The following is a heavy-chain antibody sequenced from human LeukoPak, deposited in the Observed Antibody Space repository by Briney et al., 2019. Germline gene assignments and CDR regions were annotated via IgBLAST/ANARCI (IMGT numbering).Heavy chain of an antibody. V-gene: IGHV3-48*03. CDR3: AGGHSSGYYPIDY. CDR2: ISSSGSTI. D-gene: IGHD3-22*01. J-gene: IGHJ4*02. Sequence: GGSLRLSCAASGFTFSSYEMNWVRQAPGKGLEWVSYISSSGSTIYYADSVKGRFTISRGNAKNSLYLQMNSLRAEDTAVYYCAGGHSSGYYPIDYWGQGTLVTVSS. CDR1: GFTFSSYE.